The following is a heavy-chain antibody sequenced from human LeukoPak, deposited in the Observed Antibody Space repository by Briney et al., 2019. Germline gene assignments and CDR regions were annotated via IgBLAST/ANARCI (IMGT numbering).Heavy chain of an antibody. CDR3: ASRVGYYDSSGYWSRAIDY. V-gene: IGHV4-34*01. D-gene: IGHD3-22*01. Sequence: SETLSLTCAVYGGSFSGYYWSWIRQPPGKGLEWIGEINHSGSTNYNPSLKSRVTISVDTSKNQFSLKLSSVTAADTAVYYCASRVGYYDSSGYWSRAIDYWGQGTLVTVSS. J-gene: IGHJ4*02. CDR2: INHSGST. CDR1: GGSFSGYY.